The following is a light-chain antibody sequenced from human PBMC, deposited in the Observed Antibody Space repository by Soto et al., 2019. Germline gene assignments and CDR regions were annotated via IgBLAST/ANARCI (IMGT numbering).Light chain of an antibody. J-gene: IGKJ2*01. Sequence: DIPMTQSPSSLSASVGDRVTITCRASQSISSYLNWYQQKPGKYPKLLIYAASSLQSWVPSRFSGSGSGTEFTLTISSLQPEDFATYYWQQSYGTPRYTFGQGTKLEIK. V-gene: IGKV1-39*01. CDR1: QSISSY. CDR2: AAS. CDR3: QQSYGTPRYT.